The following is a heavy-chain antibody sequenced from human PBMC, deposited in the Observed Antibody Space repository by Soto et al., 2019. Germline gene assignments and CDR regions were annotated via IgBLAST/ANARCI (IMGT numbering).Heavy chain of an antibody. CDR1: GFSFSNYA. CDR2: ISGSSSNI. V-gene: IGHV3-48*01. D-gene: IGHD1-26*01. Sequence: EVQLVESGGGLVQPGGSLRLSCAASGFSFSNYAMDWVRQAPGKGLEWVSYISGSSSNIRYADSVKGRFTISRDNAKRSVYLQMSRLRADETAVDYCARDPSRGSDWARYRDLWGRGNLVTVSS. J-gene: IGHJ2*01. CDR3: ARDPSRGSDWARYRDL.